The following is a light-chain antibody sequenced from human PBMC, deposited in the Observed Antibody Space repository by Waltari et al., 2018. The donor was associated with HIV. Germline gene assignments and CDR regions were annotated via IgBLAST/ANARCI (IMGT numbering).Light chain of an antibody. CDR2: RNN. J-gene: IGLJ2*01. CDR1: SSNIGSTY. Sequence: QSVLTQPPSASGTHGQRVTISCSGSSSNIGSTYVSWFQRVPGTAPKLRIYRNNARPSWVPDRFSGSKCGPSASLASSGLRCEDEADYYCAAWDDSLLFGGGTKLTVL. CDR3: AAWDDSLL. V-gene: IGLV1-47*01.